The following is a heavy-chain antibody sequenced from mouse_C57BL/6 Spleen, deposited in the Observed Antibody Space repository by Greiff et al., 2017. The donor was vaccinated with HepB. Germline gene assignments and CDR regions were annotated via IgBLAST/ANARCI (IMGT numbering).Heavy chain of an antibody. D-gene: IGHD1-1*01. CDR1: GYAFSSSW. V-gene: IGHV1-82*01. J-gene: IGHJ1*03. Sequence: QVQLKESGPELVKPGASVKISCKASGYAFSSSWMNWVKQRPGKGLEWIGRIYPGDGDTNYNGKFKGKATLTADKSSSTAYMQLSSLTSEDSAVYFCARSHYYGSSTYFDVWGTGTTVTVSS. CDR2: IYPGDGDT. CDR3: ARSHYYGSSTYFDV.